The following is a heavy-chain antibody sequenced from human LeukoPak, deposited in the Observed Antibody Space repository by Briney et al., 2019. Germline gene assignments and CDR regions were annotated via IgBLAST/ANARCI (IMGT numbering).Heavy chain of an antibody. Sequence: SETLSLTCTVSGGSISSCSYYWGWIRQPPGKGLEWIGSVYYSGSTYYNPSLKSRVTISVDTSKNQFSLKLSSVTAADTAVYYCARPWSQSGHYYYWGQGTLVTVSS. CDR2: VYYSGST. J-gene: IGHJ4*02. V-gene: IGHV4-39*01. CDR1: GGSISSCSYY. CDR3: ARPWSQSGHYYY. D-gene: IGHD3-10*01.